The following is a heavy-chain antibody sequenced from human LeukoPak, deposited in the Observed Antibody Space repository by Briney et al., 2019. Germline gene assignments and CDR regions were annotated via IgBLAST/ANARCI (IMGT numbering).Heavy chain of an antibody. Sequence: HPGGSLRLSCAASGFTFSSYGMSWVRQAPGKGLEWVSAISGSGGSTYYADSVKGRFTISRDNAKNSLYLQMNSLRAEDTAVYYCARGGRYSPHRVDYWGQGTLVTVSS. CDR3: ARGGRYSPHRVDY. J-gene: IGHJ4*02. V-gene: IGHV3-23*01. CDR1: GFTFSSYG. D-gene: IGHD6-13*01. CDR2: ISGSGGST.